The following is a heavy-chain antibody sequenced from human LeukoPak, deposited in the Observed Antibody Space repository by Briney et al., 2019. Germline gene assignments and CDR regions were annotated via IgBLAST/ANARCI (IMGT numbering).Heavy chain of an antibody. D-gene: IGHD3-22*01. CDR3: TREGVYSPDGSGYHRDAFDI. J-gene: IGHJ3*02. CDR1: GNNFNSYV. V-gene: IGHV1-69*04. Sequence: ASVKVSCKASGNNFNSYVITWVRQAPGHGLEWMGRIIPILDVANSAQKFRGRVTITADKSTNTAHMELSSLTSEDTAVYYCTREGVYSPDGSGYHRDAFDIWGQGTLVIVSS. CDR2: IIPILDVA.